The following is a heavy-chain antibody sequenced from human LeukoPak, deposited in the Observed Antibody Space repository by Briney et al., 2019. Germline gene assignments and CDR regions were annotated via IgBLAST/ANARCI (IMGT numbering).Heavy chain of an antibody. CDR2: ISSNGGST. Sequence: PGGSLRLSCAASGFTFSSYAMHWVRQAPGKGLEYVSAISSNGGSTYYANSVKGRFTISRDNPKNTLYLQMGSLRAEDMAVYYCARDSGGRELLMGNWFDPWGQGTLVTVSS. J-gene: IGHJ5*02. CDR3: ARDSGGRELLMGNWFDP. V-gene: IGHV3-64*01. D-gene: IGHD3-10*01. CDR1: GFTFSSYA.